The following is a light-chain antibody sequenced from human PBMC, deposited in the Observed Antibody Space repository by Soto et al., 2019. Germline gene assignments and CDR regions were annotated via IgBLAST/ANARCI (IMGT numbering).Light chain of an antibody. CDR1: SSDVGGYNF. J-gene: IGLJ1*01. CDR2: DVR. CDR3: SSYTSISTYV. V-gene: IGLV2-14*01. Sequence: QSVLTQPASVSGSPGQSITISCTGTSSDVGGYNFVSWYQQHPGKAPKLMIYDVRNRPSGVSNRVSGSKSVNTASLTISGLQAEDEADYYCSSYTSISTYVFGTGTKLTVL.